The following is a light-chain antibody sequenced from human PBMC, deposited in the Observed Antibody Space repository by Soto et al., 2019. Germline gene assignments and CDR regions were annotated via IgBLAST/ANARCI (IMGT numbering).Light chain of an antibody. Sequence: QSALTQPRSVSGSPGQSVAISCTGTSSDVGGYNYVSWYQQHPGKAPKLMIYDVTKRPSGVPDRFSGSKSGNTASLTISGLQAEDEADYYCCSYGGRLYVFGTGTRSPS. J-gene: IGLJ1*01. V-gene: IGLV2-11*01. CDR3: CSYGGRLYV. CDR1: SSDVGGYNY. CDR2: DVT.